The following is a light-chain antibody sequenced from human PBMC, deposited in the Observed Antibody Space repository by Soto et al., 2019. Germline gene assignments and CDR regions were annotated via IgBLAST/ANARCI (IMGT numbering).Light chain of an antibody. CDR1: SSDVGGYNY. V-gene: IGLV2-14*01. CDR3: SSYTSSGTYV. CDR2: EVS. J-gene: IGLJ1*01. Sequence: QSVLTQPAPVSGSPGQSITISCTGTSSDVGGYNYVSWYQQHPGKAPKLMIYEVSNRPSGVSNRFSGSKPGNTASLTISGLQAEDEADYYCSSYTSSGTYVFGTGTKVTVL.